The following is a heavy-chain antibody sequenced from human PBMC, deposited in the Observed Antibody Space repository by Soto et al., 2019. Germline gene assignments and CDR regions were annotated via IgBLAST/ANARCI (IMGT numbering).Heavy chain of an antibody. CDR3: VRARGYTGFDLQY. CDR2: INSGSSTI. Sequence: EVQLVESGVGLVQPGGSLRLSCAASVFPFSSYAMNWVRQAPGKGLEWVSDINSGSSTIYYADSAKGRFTIASDHAKNALYLQMNSLRDEDTAVYFWVRARGYTGFDLQYWGQGALVAVSS. J-gene: IGHJ4*02. V-gene: IGHV3-48*02. D-gene: IGHD5-12*01. CDR1: VFPFSSYA.